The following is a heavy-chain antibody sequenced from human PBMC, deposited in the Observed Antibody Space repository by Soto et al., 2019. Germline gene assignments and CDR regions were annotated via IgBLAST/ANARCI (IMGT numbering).Heavy chain of an antibody. CDR2: IYPGDSDT. CDR3: ARRGWMYSSSTSTPYYYYYMDV. J-gene: IGHJ6*03. Sequence: PGESLKISCKGSGYSFTSYWIGWVRQMPGKGLEWMGIIYPGDSDTRYSPSFQGQVTISADKSISTAYLQWSSLKASDTAMYYCARRGWMYSSSTSTPYYYYYMDVWGKGTTVTVSS. V-gene: IGHV5-51*01. CDR1: GYSFTSYW. D-gene: IGHD6-6*01.